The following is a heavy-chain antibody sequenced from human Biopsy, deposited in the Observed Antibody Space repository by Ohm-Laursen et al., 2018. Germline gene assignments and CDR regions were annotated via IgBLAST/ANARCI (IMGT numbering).Heavy chain of an antibody. CDR3: ARATNSTGWPYYYFYGMDV. CDR2: IYYSGST. V-gene: IGHV4-59*01. J-gene: IGHJ6*02. D-gene: IGHD2/OR15-2a*01. CDR1: GGSISSDY. Sequence: GSLSLTCTVSGGSISSDYWSWIRQTPGKGLEWIGYIYYSGSTNYNPSLKSRATISVDTSKNQFSLRLNSVTAADTAVYYCARATNSTGWPYYYFYGMDVWGQGTTVTVSS.